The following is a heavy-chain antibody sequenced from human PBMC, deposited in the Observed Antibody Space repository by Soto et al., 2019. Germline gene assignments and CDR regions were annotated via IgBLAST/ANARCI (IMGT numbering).Heavy chain of an antibody. J-gene: IGHJ6*02. CDR2: ISAYNGNT. D-gene: IGHD1-26*01. V-gene: IGHV1-18*01. Sequence: QVQLVQSGAEVKKPGASVKVSCKASGYTFTSYGISWVRQAPGQGLEWMGWISAYNGNTNYAQKPQGRVTMTTDTSPSTAYMELRSLRSDDTAVYYCAKNKVGASRSYYYGMDVWGQGTTVTVSS. CDR1: GYTFTSYG. CDR3: AKNKVGASRSYYYGMDV.